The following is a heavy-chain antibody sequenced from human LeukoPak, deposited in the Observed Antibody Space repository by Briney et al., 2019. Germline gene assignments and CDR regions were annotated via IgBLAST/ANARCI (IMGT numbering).Heavy chain of an antibody. Sequence: SETLSLTCTVSGYSISSGYYWGWIRQPPGKGLEWIGYIYYSGSTNYNPSLKSRVTISVDTSKNQFSLKLSSVTAADTAVYYCARDMAGATAYWGQGTLVTVSS. CDR2: IYYSGST. D-gene: IGHD1-26*01. V-gene: IGHV4-38-2*02. J-gene: IGHJ4*02. CDR1: GYSISSGYY. CDR3: ARDMAGATAY.